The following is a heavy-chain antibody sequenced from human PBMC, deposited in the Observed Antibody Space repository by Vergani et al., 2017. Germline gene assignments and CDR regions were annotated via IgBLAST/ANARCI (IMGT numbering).Heavy chain of an antibody. J-gene: IGHJ4*02. V-gene: IGHV4-61*10. CDR2: IYYSGST. CDR3: ARRGITGNKDFDY. Sequence: QVQLQESGPGLVKPSETLSLTCTVSGGSVSSGSYYWSWIRQPAGKGLEWIGYIYYSGSTNYNPSLKSRVTISVDTSKNQFSLKLSSVTAADTAVYYCARRGITGNKDFDYWGQGTLVTVSS. CDR1: GGSVSSGSYY. D-gene: IGHD1-20*01.